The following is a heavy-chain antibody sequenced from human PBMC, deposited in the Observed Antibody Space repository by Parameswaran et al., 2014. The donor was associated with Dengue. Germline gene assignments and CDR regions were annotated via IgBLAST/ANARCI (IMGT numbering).Heavy chain of an antibody. CDR3: ARDIAPRDFYFYGMDV. D-gene: IGHD6-6*01. CDR2: ISSDGSNK. J-gene: IGHJ6*02. Sequence: VRQMPGKGLEWVAVISSDGSNKYYANSVKGRFTISRDSSKNTLYMQMNSLRAEDTAVYYCARDIAPRDFYFYGMDVWGQGTTVTVSS. V-gene: IGHV3-30*04.